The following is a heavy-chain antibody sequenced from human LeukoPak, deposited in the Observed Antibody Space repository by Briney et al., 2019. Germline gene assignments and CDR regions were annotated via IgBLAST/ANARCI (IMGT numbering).Heavy chain of an antibody. D-gene: IGHD3-22*01. J-gene: IGHJ4*02. CDR2: ISSSSSSM. CDR3: ARDLTYYYDSSDHYYSRGYFDY. V-gene: IGHV3-48*02. Sequence: PGGSLRLSCAASGFSFRSYSMNWVRQAPGKGLEWVSYISSSSSSMYYADSVKGRFTISRDDAKNSLYLQMNSLRDEDTAVYYCARDLTYYYDSSDHYYSRGYFDYWGQGTLVTVSS. CDR1: GFSFRSYS.